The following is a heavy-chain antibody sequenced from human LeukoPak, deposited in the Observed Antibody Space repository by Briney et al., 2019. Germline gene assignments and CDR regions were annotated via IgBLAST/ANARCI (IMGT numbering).Heavy chain of an antibody. Sequence: SETLSLTCTVSGGSISSYYWSWIRQPAGKGLEWIGRIYTSGSTNYNPSLKSRVTMSVDTSKNQFSLKLSSVTAADTAVYYCARDGGSYIIEDYFDYWGQGTLVTVSS. CDR2: IYTSGST. J-gene: IGHJ4*02. CDR3: ARDGGSYIIEDYFDY. CDR1: GGSISSYY. V-gene: IGHV4-4*07. D-gene: IGHD1-26*01.